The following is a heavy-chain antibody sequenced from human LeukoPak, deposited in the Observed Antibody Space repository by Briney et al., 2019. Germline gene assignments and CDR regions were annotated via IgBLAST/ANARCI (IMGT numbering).Heavy chain of an antibody. D-gene: IGHD3-10*01. CDR3: ARLGLHGSGTYYFFDY. Sequence: ASVKVSCKASGYTFPGHHIHWVRQAPGQGLEWMGWINPKNGGTNYAQKFQGRVTMTRDTSINTAFMELSRLNSDDTAVYFCARLGLHGSGTYYFFDYWGQGTLVTVSS. CDR2: INPKNGGT. V-gene: IGHV1-2*02. J-gene: IGHJ4*02. CDR1: GYTFPGHH.